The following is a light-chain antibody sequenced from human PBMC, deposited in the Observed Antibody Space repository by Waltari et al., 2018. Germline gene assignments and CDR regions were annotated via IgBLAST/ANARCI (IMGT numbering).Light chain of an antibody. Sequence: QSVLTQPPSASGTPGQRVPISCSGSPSNIGANLVYWYQQPPGMAPKLLIYGNNQRPSGVPVRFSDSKSGTSASLAISGLRSEDEADYYCAAWDDRVRGRVFGGGTKLTVL. J-gene: IGLJ3*02. V-gene: IGLV1-47*02. CDR2: GNN. CDR1: PSNIGANL. CDR3: AAWDDRVRGRV.